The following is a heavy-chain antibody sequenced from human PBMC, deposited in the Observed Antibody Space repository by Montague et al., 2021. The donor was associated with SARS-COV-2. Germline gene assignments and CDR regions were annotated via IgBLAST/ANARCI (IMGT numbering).Heavy chain of an antibody. Sequence: SLRLSCAAFGFPFNTYTMTWVRQAPGKGLEWVSSIFGSGAGKYYADSVQGRFTISRDNSKNTLYLQLHSLRDADTAVYYCAKNGGSGSLVYWHFDLWGRGTPGAVSS. CDR2: IFGSGAGK. CDR1: GFPFNTYT. J-gene: IGHJ2*01. D-gene: IGHD2-8*01. V-gene: IGHV3-23*01. CDR3: AKNGGSGSLVYWHFDL.